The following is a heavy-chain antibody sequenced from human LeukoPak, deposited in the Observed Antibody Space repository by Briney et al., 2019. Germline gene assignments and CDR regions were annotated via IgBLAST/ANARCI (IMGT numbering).Heavy chain of an antibody. CDR1: GFTFSSYA. CDR2: ISATGGST. CDR3: AKDHKSYGSGSYYPPSD. V-gene: IGHV3-23*01. J-gene: IGHJ4*02. D-gene: IGHD3-10*01. Sequence: PGGSLRLSCAASGFTFSSYAMSWVRQAPGKGLEWVSAISATGGSTYYADSVKGRFTISRDNSKNTVYLQMNSLRAEDAAVYYRAKDHKSYGSGSYYPPSDWGQGTLVTVSS.